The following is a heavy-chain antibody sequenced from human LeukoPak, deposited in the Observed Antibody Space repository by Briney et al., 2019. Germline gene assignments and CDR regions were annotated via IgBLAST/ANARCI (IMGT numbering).Heavy chain of an antibody. Sequence: GRSLRLSCVVSGFSFMTHGFHWVRQAPGKGLEWVAVISDEKVISDGEYVRYYAGSVKGRFTISRDNSKNTVYLQMNSLRVEDTAVYYCATERPRRIERFDYWGQGTLVTVSS. J-gene: IGHJ4*02. CDR3: ATERPRRIERFDY. CDR1: GFSFMTHG. D-gene: IGHD2/OR15-2a*01. CDR2: ISDEKVISDGEYVR. V-gene: IGHV3-30*03.